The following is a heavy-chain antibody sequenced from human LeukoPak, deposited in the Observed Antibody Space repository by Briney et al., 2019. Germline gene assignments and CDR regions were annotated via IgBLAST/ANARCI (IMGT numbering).Heavy chain of an antibody. CDR1: GFTFSSYG. CDR3: ARDRDYALDS. V-gene: IGHV3-30*03. D-gene: IGHD4-17*01. J-gene: IGHJ4*02. Sequence: GGSLRLSCAASGFTFSSYGMHWVRQAPGKGLEWVAVISYDGSNKYYADSVKGRFTISRDNSKNTLYLQMNSLRDEDTAVYYCARDRDYALDSWGQGTLVTVSS. CDR2: ISYDGSNK.